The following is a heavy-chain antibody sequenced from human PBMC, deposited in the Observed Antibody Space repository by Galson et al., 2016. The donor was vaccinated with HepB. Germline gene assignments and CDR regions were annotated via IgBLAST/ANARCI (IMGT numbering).Heavy chain of an antibody. CDR3: AKDIGYCSGGTCPNDAFDI. CDR2: IWNDGSNK. V-gene: IGHV3-33*06. D-gene: IGHD2-15*01. CDR1: GITFSNYG. J-gene: IGHJ3*02. Sequence: SLRLSCAASGITFSNYGMHWVRQAPGKGLEWVALIWNDGSNKYYADSVKGRFTISRDNFKNTLYLQMNSLRAEDTAVYYCAKDIGYCSGGTCPNDAFDIWGQGTMVTVSS.